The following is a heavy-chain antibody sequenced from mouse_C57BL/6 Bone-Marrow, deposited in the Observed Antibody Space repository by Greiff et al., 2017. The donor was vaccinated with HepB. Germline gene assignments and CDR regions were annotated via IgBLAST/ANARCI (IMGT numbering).Heavy chain of an antibody. CDR1: GYTFTSYW. V-gene: IGHV1-55*01. J-gene: IGHJ3*01. CDR3: ARSCTVGYYEFAY. Sequence: VQLQQPGAELVKPGASVKMSCKASGYTFTSYWITWVKQRPGQGLEWIGDIYPGSGSTNYNEKFKSKATLTVDTSSSTAYMQLSSLTSEDSAVYYCARSCTVGYYEFAYWGQGTLVTVSA. CDR2: IYPGSGST. D-gene: IGHD2-3*01.